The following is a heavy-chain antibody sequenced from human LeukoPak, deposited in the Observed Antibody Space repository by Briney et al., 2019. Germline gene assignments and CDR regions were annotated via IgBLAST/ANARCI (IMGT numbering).Heavy chain of an antibody. Sequence: GGSLRLSCAGSGFTFSSYELNWVRQAPGKGLEWISYISSSGSTLYYADSVKGRFTISRDISKNAVYLQMNSLRAEDTAVYYCARDSYGDANFDSWGQGTLVTVSS. CDR2: ISSSGSTL. D-gene: IGHD4-17*01. CDR1: GFTFSSYE. V-gene: IGHV3-48*03. CDR3: ARDSYGDANFDS. J-gene: IGHJ4*02.